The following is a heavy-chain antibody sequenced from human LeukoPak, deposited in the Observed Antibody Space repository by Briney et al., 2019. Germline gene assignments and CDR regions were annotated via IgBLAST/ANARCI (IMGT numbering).Heavy chain of an antibody. CDR2: INHSGST. CDR1: GGSFSGYY. CDR3: ARGDGYNNYYLDY. D-gene: IGHD5-24*01. V-gene: IGHV4-34*01. J-gene: IGHJ4*02. Sequence: SETLSLTCAVYGGSFSGYYWSWTRQPPGKGLEWIGEINHSGSTNYNPSLKSRVTISVDTSKNQFSLKLSSVTAADTAVYYCARGDGYNNYYLDYWGQGTLVTVSS.